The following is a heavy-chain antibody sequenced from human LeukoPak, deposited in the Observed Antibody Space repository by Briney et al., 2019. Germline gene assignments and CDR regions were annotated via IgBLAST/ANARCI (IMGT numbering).Heavy chain of an antibody. CDR2: IRSKGNSYAT. Sequence: GGSLRLSCAASGFRFSDATVHWVRQASGTGLEWVGRIRSKGNSYATSHAASVRGRFTISRDDSENTAYLQMNSLKTEDTAIYFCTAKSDTYGHFDYWGQGMLVTVSS. CDR1: GFRFSDAT. V-gene: IGHV3-73*01. J-gene: IGHJ4*02. CDR3: TAKSDTYGHFDY. D-gene: IGHD5-18*01.